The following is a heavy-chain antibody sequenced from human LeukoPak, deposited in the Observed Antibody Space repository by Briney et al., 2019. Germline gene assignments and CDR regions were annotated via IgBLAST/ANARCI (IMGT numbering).Heavy chain of an antibody. D-gene: IGHD2/OR15-2a*01. CDR3: ARDFRDRSMPIDY. Sequence: AGGSLRLSCAASGFTFSDYYMSWIRQAPGKGLEWLSYISSSAISTHYADSVKGRFTISRDNAKNSLHLQMNSLRAEDTAVYYCARDFRDRSMPIDYWGQGTLVTVSS. CDR1: GFTFSDYY. CDR2: ISSSAIST. V-gene: IGHV3-11*01. J-gene: IGHJ4*02.